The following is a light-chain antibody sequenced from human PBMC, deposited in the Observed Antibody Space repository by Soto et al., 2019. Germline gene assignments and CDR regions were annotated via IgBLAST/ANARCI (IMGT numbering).Light chain of an antibody. V-gene: IGKV1D-16*01. Sequence: DIPMTQSPSSLSASVGDRVTITCRASQGVNHWLAWYQQKPEKAPESLIYEASTLQSGVPSRFSGSGSGTEFSLTISSLQPEDVGTYYCQQYNAYPLTFGGGTKVAIK. CDR3: QQYNAYPLT. CDR1: QGVNHW. J-gene: IGKJ4*01. CDR2: EAS.